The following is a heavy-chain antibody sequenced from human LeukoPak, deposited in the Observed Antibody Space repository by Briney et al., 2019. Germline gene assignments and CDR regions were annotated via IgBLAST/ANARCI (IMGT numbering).Heavy chain of an antibody. CDR1: GFSFRSYA. CDR3: AKDPVGGDYYYGMDV. CDR2: ISYDGRNK. V-gene: IGHV3-30*04. J-gene: IGHJ6*02. D-gene: IGHD6-25*01. Sequence: PGRSLRLSCAGSGFSFRSYAMNWVRQAPGKGLEWVALISYDGRNKYYADSVKGRFTISSDISNNTLFLQMNSLRGEDTAVYYCAKDPVGGDYYYGMDVWGQGTTVTVSS.